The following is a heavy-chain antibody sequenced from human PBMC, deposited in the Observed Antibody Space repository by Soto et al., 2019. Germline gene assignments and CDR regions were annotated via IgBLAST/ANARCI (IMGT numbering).Heavy chain of an antibody. V-gene: IGHV4-31*03. CDR1: GGSISSGGYY. Sequence: SETLSLTCTVSGGSISSGGYYWSWIRQHPGKGLEWIGYIYYSGTTNYNPSLKSRVTIEVDTSKNQFSLRLSSVTAADTAVYYCATRSGDYVGWFDPWGQGTRVTVSS. D-gene: IGHD4-17*01. J-gene: IGHJ5*02. CDR3: ATRSGDYVGWFDP. CDR2: IYYSGTT.